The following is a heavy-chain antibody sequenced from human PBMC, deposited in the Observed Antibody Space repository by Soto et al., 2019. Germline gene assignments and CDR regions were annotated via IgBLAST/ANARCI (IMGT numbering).Heavy chain of an antibody. Sequence: GGSLRLSCAASGVTFSNYFMTWVRQAPGKGLEWVSGISDSGDTTYYADSVRGRFTIYRDNSKDTLYLQMNSLRGEDTAVYYCARGWLVRGGQFDYWGQGTLVTVSS. CDR3: ARGWLVRGGQFDY. CDR2: ISDSGDTT. D-gene: IGHD6-19*01. V-gene: IGHV3-23*01. CDR1: GVTFSNYF. J-gene: IGHJ4*02.